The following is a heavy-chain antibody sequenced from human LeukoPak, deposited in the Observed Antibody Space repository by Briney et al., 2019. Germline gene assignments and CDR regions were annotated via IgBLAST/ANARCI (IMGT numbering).Heavy chain of an antibody. CDR3: ARGTFGYDVVTGIHYYYMDV. D-gene: IGHD3-9*01. J-gene: IGHJ6*03. Sequence: ASVKVSCKASGYPFTSFEINWVRQATGEGLEWMGWMKPDSGNSAFAQKFRDRVTLSSNSSVNTAYMEVRSLGSDDTAVYFCARGTFGYDVVTGIHYYYMDVWGTGTTVTVSS. V-gene: IGHV1-8*01. CDR1: GYPFTSFE. CDR2: MKPDSGNS.